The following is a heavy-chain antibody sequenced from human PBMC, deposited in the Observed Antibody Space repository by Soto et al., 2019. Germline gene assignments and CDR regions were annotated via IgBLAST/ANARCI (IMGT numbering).Heavy chain of an antibody. CDR3: AKAPRYSYGLVDY. J-gene: IGHJ4*02. D-gene: IGHD5-18*01. CDR1: VFTFSSYA. V-gene: IGHV3-23*01. Sequence: PGWSLRLSCSASVFTFSSYAMSWCRQAPGKGLEWVSAISGSGGSTYYADSVRGRFTISRDNSKNTLYLQMNSLRAEDTAVYYCAKAPRYSYGLVDYWGQGTLVTVSS. CDR2: ISGSGGST.